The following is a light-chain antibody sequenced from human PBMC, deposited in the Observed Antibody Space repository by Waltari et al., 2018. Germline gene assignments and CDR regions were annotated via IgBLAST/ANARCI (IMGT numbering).Light chain of an antibody. Sequence: EIVLTQSPDFQSVTPEETVTIPCRASQSIGNSLHWYQQKPNQSPKLLIKYGSQSMSGVPSRFSGSGSGTDFTLTISGLEGEDAAAYYCLQGSSTPYSFGQGTKLEIK. CDR1: QSIGNS. CDR3: LQGSSTPYS. V-gene: IGKV6D-21*02. J-gene: IGKJ2*01. CDR2: YGS.